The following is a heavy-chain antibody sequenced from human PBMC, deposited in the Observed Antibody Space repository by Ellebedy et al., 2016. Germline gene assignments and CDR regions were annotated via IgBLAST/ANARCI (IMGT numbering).Heavy chain of an antibody. V-gene: IGHV3-33*01. J-gene: IGHJ4*02. CDR3: ATASPFRALDY. Sequence: GESLKISXAASGFTFSSYGMHWVRQAPGKGLEWVAVIWYDGSNKYYADSVKGRFTISRDNSKNTLYLQMNSLRAEDTAVYYCATASPFRALDYWGQGTLVTVSS. CDR2: IWYDGSNK. CDR1: GFTFSSYG.